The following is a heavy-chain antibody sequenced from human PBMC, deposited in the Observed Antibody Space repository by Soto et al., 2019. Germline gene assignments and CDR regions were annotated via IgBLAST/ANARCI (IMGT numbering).Heavy chain of an antibody. D-gene: IGHD6-19*01. Sequence: SETLSLTCTVPGGSISSSSYYWGWIRQPPGKGLEWIGSIYYSGSTYYNPSLKSRVTISVDTSKNQFSLKLSSVTAADTAVYYCARGLIAVDGMDVWGQGTTVTVSS. CDR3: ARGLIAVDGMDV. J-gene: IGHJ6*02. V-gene: IGHV4-39*01. CDR2: IYYSGST. CDR1: GGSISSSSYY.